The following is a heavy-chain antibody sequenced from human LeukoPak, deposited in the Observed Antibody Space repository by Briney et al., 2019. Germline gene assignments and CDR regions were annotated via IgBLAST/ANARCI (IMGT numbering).Heavy chain of an antibody. CDR2: INAGNGNT. CDR1: GYTFTTYA. J-gene: IGHJ4*02. CDR3: ARDLKQFGGWFDY. D-gene: IGHD6-19*01. V-gene: IGHV1-3*01. Sequence: GASVKVSCKASGYTFTTYAMHWVRQAPGQRLEWMGWINAGNGNTKYSQKFQGRVTITRDTSASTAYMGLSSLRSEDTAVYYCARDLKQFGGWFDYWGQGTLVTVSS.